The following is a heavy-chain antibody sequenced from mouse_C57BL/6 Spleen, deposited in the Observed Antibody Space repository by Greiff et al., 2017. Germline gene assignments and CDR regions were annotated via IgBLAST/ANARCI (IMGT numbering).Heavy chain of an antibody. V-gene: IGHV5-12*01. J-gene: IGHJ4*01. D-gene: IGHD2-4*01. CDR3: ARQGGDYDVRYAMDY. Sequence: EVKLMESGGGLVQPGGSLKLSCAASGFTFSDYYMYWVRQTPEKRLEWVAYISNGGGSTYYPDTVKGRFTISRDNAKNTLYLQMSRLKSEDTAMYYCARQGGDYDVRYAMDYWGQGTSVTVSS. CDR2: ISNGGGST. CDR1: GFTFSDYY.